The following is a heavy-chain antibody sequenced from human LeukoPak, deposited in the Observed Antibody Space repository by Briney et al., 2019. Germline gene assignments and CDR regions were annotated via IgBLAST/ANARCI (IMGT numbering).Heavy chain of an antibody. D-gene: IGHD2-2*01. V-gene: IGHV3-23*01. J-gene: IGHJ4*02. CDR1: GFTFSRYA. CDR3: AKVRPRPAATLSTHDDY. CDR2: ISGSGGST. Sequence: GGSLRLSCAASGFTFSRYAMRWVRQAPGKGLEWVSAISGSGGSTYYADSVKGRFTISRDNSKNTLYLQMNSPRAEDTAVYYCAKVRPRPAATLSTHDDYWGQGTLVTVSS.